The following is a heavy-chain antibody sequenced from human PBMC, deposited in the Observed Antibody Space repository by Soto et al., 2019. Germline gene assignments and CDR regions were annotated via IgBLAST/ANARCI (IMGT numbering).Heavy chain of an antibody. V-gene: IGHV5-10-1*01. J-gene: IGHJ5*02. CDR1: GFSFTSYW. D-gene: IGHD6-13*01. CDR2: IDPVDSYA. CDR3: ARIESIARNWFDP. Sequence: GESLKISCKGSGFSFTSYWISWVRQMPGKGLEWMGNIDPVDSYANYSPSFQGHVTFSVDTSISTAYLQWSSLKASDTAMYFCARIESIARNWFDPWGQGTLVTVSS.